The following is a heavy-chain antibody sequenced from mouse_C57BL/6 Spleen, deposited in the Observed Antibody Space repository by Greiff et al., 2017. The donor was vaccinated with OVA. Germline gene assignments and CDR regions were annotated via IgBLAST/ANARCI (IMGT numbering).Heavy chain of an antibody. V-gene: IGHV1-81*01. J-gene: IGHJ3*01. D-gene: IGHD1-1*01. CDR2: IYPRSGNT. CDR3: ASPHYGSSYDY. CDR1: GYTFTSYG. Sequence: VQVVESGAELARPGASVKLSCKASGYTFTSYGISWVKQRTGQGLEWIGEIYPRSGNTYYNEKFKGKATLTADKSSSTAYMELRSLTSEDAAVYFCASPHYGSSYDYWGQGTLVTVSA.